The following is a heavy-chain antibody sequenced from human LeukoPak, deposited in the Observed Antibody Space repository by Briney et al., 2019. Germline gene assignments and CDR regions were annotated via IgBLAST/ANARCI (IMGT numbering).Heavy chain of an antibody. CDR3: ARAVRWKGGMVRGAFDY. Sequence: SETLSLTCAVYGGSFSGYYWSWIRQPPGKGLEWIGEINHSGSTNYNPSLKSRVTISVDTSKNQFPLKLSSVTAADTAVYYCARAVRWKGGMVRGAFDYWGQGTLVTVSS. D-gene: IGHD3-10*01. J-gene: IGHJ4*02. V-gene: IGHV4-34*01. CDR2: INHSGST. CDR1: GGSFSGYY.